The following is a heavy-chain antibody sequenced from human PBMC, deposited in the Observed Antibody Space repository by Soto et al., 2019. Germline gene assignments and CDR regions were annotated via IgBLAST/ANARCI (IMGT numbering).Heavy chain of an antibody. V-gene: IGHV3-74*01. CDR2: ISSDGGAT. Sequence: EVQLVESGGGLVQPGGSLRLSCAASGFTFSRYWMHWVRQAPGKGLVWVSRISSDGGATSFADSVKGRFTTSRDNAKNTLYLQMDSLRVEDTAVSYCAREDLQPHFHGLDVWGQGTTVTVSS. D-gene: IGHD3-3*01. CDR1: GFTFSRYW. J-gene: IGHJ6*02. CDR3: AREDLQPHFHGLDV.